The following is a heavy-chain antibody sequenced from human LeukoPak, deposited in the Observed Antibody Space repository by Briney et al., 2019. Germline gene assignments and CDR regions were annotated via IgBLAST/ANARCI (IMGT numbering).Heavy chain of an antibody. CDR2: IYYSGST. V-gene: IGHV4-39*01. CDR3: ARQLGYCSSTSCYADKVDY. Sequence: KPSETLSLTCTVSAGSISSSSCYWGWIRQPPGKGLEWIGSIYYSGSTYYNPSLKSRVTISVDTSKNQFSLKLSSVTAADTAVYYCARQLGYCSSTSCYADKVDYWGQGTLVTVSS. J-gene: IGHJ4*02. CDR1: AGSISSSSCY. D-gene: IGHD2-2*01.